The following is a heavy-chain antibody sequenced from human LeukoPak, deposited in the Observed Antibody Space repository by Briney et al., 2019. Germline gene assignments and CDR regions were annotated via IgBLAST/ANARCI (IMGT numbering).Heavy chain of an antibody. J-gene: IGHJ6*02. D-gene: IGHD3-10*01. CDR3: ARGGSEEV. CDR1: GGSISSGSYY. Sequence: PSETLSLTCTVSGGSISSGSYYWSWIRQPAGKGLEWIGRIYTSGSTNYNPSLKSRVTISVDTSKNQFSLKLSSVTAADTAVYYCARGGSEEVWGQGTTVPASS. V-gene: IGHV4-61*02. CDR2: IYTSGST.